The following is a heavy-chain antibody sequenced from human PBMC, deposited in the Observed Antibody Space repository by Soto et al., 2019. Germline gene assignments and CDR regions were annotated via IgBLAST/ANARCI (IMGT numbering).Heavy chain of an antibody. J-gene: IGHJ4*02. CDR1: GGSISSYY. V-gene: IGHV4-59*01. Sequence: SETLSLTCSVSGGSISSYYWSWIRQPPGKGLGWIGYIYYSGSTNYNPSLKSRVTISVDTSKNQVVLTMTNMDPMDTATYYCARMYYYDSSGYPTPTGNDYWGQGTLVTVSS. CDR2: IYYSGST. CDR3: ARMYYYDSSGYPTPTGNDY. D-gene: IGHD3-22*01.